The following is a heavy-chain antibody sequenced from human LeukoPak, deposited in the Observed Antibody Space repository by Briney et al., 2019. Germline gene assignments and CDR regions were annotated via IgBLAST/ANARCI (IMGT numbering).Heavy chain of an antibody. CDR1: GLTFSSYS. CDR3: ARDQRQRWIAGYCSSTSCYRYYYYGMDV. Sequence: GGSLRLSCAASGLTFSSYSMNWVRQAPGKGLERVSYISSSSSTIYYADSVKGRFTISRDNAKNSLYLQMNSLRAEDTAVYYCARDQRQRWIAGYCSSTSCYRYYYYGMDVWGQGTTVTVSS. V-gene: IGHV3-48*01. D-gene: IGHD2-2*01. J-gene: IGHJ6*02. CDR2: ISSSSSTI.